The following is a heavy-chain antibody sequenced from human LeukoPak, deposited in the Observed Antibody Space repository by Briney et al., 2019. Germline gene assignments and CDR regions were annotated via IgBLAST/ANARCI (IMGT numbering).Heavy chain of an antibody. D-gene: IGHD4-11*01. J-gene: IGHJ4*02. V-gene: IGHV4-61*02. Sequence: PSETLSLTCTVSGGSISSGTYYWSWIRQPAGEGLGWIGRIYTSGGTNYNPSLKSRVTISLDTSKNQFSLSLSSVTAADTAVYYCAGLDYSDLSRYFDYWGQGTLVTVSS. CDR2: IYTSGGT. CDR1: GGSISSGTYY. CDR3: AGLDYSDLSRYFDY.